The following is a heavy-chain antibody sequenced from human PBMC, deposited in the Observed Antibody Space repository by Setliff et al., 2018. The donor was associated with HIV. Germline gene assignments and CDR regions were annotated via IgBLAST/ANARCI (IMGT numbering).Heavy chain of an antibody. J-gene: IGHJ5*02. CDR1: TDSFSNFH. Sequence: SETLSLTCSVSTDSFSNFHWSWMRQPAGKGLEWIGRIFGSGTAHYNPSLKSRVTMSIDTSKNQFSLKLNSVTAADTAVYFCARDRSKYGTGSSAYNWFDPWGLGTLVTVSS. D-gene: IGHD3-16*01. CDR2: IFGSGTA. CDR3: ARDRSKYGTGSSAYNWFDP. V-gene: IGHV4-4*07.